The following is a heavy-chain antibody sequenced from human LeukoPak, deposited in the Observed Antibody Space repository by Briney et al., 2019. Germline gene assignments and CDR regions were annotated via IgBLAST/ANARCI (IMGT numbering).Heavy chain of an antibody. D-gene: IGHD4-17*01. J-gene: IGHJ6*02. CDR2: ISGSGGST. V-gene: IGHV3-23*01. CDR3: AKSIRMKPPANYGDYDDYYYYGMDV. Sequence: GGSLRLSCAASGFTFSSYAMSWVRQAPGKGLEWVSAISGSGGSTYYADSVKGRFTISRDNSKNTLYLQMNSLRAEDTAVYYCAKSIRMKPPANYGDYDDYYYYGMDVWGQGTTVTVSS. CDR1: GFTFSSYA.